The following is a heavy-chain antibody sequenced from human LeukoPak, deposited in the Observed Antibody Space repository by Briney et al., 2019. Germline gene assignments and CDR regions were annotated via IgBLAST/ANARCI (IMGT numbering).Heavy chain of an antibody. D-gene: IGHD4-17*01. CDR2: IKQDGSEK. CDR3: AKEIYGDSTGGRFQH. V-gene: IGHV3-7*03. CDR1: GFTFSSYW. J-gene: IGHJ1*01. Sequence: GGSLRLSCAASGFTFSSYWMSWVRQAPGKGLEWVANIKQDGSEKYYVDSVKGRFTISRDNAMNSLYLQMNSLRAEDTAVYYCAKEIYGDSTGGRFQHWGQGTLVTVSS.